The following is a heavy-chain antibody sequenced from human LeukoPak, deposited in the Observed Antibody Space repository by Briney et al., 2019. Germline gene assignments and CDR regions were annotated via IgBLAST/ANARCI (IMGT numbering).Heavy chain of an antibody. D-gene: IGHD1-26*01. Sequence: GGSLRLSCAASGFTFSSHWMSWVRQAPGKGLERVANIKQDGSEKYYVDSVKGRFTISRDNAKNSLYLQMNSLRDEDTAVYYCASSGSYRFDYWGQGTLVTVSS. CDR2: IKQDGSEK. CDR1: GFTFSSHW. CDR3: ASSGSYRFDY. V-gene: IGHV3-7*01. J-gene: IGHJ4*02.